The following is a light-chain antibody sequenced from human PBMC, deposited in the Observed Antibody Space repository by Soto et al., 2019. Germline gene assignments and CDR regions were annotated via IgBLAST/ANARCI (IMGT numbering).Light chain of an antibody. Sequence: EIVMTQSPVTLSVSPGGRATLSCRASQSISDTLAWYQQKPGQAPRLLIHGASTRAPGFPARFSGSGSGTDFTLTISSLQSEDFAVYYCQQYNNWPWTFVQVTKVEIK. CDR2: GAS. CDR1: QSISDT. J-gene: IGKJ1*01. CDR3: QQYNNWPWT. V-gene: IGKV3-15*01.